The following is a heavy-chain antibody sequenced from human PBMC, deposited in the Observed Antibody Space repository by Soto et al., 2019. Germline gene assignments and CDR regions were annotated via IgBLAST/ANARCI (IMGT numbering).Heavy chain of an antibody. CDR3: ARGEYYNILTGYYRGAFDV. CDR2: ITSTSNTI. V-gene: IGHV3-48*02. Sequence: GGSLRLSCAASGFTFSSYTMNWVRQAPGKGLEWISYITSTSNTIYYAASVKGRFTISRDDAQNSLSLQMNSLRDDDTAVYYCARGEYYNILTGYYRGAFDVWGRGTMVT. D-gene: IGHD3-9*01. CDR1: GFTFSSYT. J-gene: IGHJ3*01.